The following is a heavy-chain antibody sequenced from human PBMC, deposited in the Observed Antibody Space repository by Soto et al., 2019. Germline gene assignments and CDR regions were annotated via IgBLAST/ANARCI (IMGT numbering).Heavy chain of an antibody. J-gene: IGHJ6*02. V-gene: IGHV3-23*01. CDR2: ISGSGGST. CDR3: AKVYFSNGPLPYDYGMDV. Sequence: GGSLRLSCAASGFPFSSYAMSLVRQSPGKGLEWVSAISGSGGSTYYADSVKGRFTISRDNSKNTLYLQMNSLRAEETAVYYCAKVYFSNGPLPYDYGMDVWGQGKTVAFSS. D-gene: IGHD1-26*01. CDR1: GFPFSSYA.